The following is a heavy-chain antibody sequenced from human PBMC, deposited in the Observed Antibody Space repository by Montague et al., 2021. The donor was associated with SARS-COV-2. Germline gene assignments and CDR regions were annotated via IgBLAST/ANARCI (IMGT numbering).Heavy chain of an antibody. CDR1: GDSISSFY. V-gene: IGHV4-4*07. CDR3: GRGVVAATPVVDY. CDR2: IYASGGT. J-gene: IGHJ4*02. D-gene: IGHD2-15*01. Sequence: SETLSLTCTVAGDSISSFYWDWIRQPAGKGLEWIGRIYASGGTNXNPSLKSRVTMSVDTSKNQFSLKLNSVTAADTAVYYCGRGVVAATPVVDYWGRGTLVHVSS.